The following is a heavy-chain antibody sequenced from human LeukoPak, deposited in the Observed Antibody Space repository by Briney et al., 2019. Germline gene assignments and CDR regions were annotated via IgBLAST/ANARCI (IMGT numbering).Heavy chain of an antibody. CDR1: GFTFSSYG. CDR2: INTDGTTT. D-gene: IGHD5-12*01. V-gene: IGHV3-74*01. Sequence: GGSLRLSCAASGFTFSSYGMHWVRQAPGKGLVWVSHINTDGTTTNYADSVKGRFTISRDNSKNTLYLQINSLRAEDTAVYYCARDAKIYSGYDSYYYGMDVWGQGTTVTVSS. CDR3: ARDAKIYSGYDSYYYGMDV. J-gene: IGHJ6*02.